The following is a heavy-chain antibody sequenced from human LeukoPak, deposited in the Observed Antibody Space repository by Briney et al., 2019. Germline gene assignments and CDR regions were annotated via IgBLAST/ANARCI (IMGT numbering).Heavy chain of an antibody. V-gene: IGHV1-18*01. CDR3: ARDPTVYCSSTSCLYNWFDP. Sequence: GASVKVSCKASGYTFTSYGFSWVRQAPGQGREWMGWISAYNGNTNYAQKFQGRVTMTTDTFTNTAYMELRSLRSDDTAVYYCARDPTVYCSSTSCLYNWFDPWGQGTLVTVSS. D-gene: IGHD2-2*01. J-gene: IGHJ5*02. CDR2: ISAYNGNT. CDR1: GYTFTSYG.